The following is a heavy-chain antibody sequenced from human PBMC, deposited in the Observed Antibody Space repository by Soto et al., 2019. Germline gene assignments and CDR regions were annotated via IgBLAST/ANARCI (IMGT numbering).Heavy chain of an antibody. CDR3: ARAHYGDYGYGMDV. CDR1: GGSISSGGYS. J-gene: IGHJ6*02. V-gene: IGHV4-30-2*01. CDR2: IYHSGTT. D-gene: IGHD4-17*01. Sequence: SETLTLTCAVSGGSISSGGYSWSWIRQPPGKGLEWIGYIYHSGTTYYNPSLKSRVTISVDRSKNQFSLKLSSVTAADTAVYYCARAHYGDYGYGMDVWGQGTTVTVSS.